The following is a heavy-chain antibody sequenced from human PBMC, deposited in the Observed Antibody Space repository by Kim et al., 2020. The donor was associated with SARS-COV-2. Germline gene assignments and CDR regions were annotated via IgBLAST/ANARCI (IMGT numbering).Heavy chain of an antibody. Sequence: ASVKVSCKASGYSFTSYYMHWVRQAPGQGLEWMGIINPSGGSRSYAQKFQGRVTMTRDTSTSTVYMELSSLRSEDTAVYYCARDLSYYDSSGYYLIDYWGQGTLVTVSS. V-gene: IGHV1-46*01. J-gene: IGHJ4*02. D-gene: IGHD3-22*01. CDR1: GYSFTSYY. CDR2: INPSGGSR. CDR3: ARDLSYYDSSGYYLIDY.